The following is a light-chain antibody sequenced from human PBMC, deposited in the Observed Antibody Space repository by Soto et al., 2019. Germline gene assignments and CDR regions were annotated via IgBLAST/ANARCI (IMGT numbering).Light chain of an antibody. Sequence: QSVLTQPPSVSGAPGQRVTISCTGSSSNIGSLYDVHWYQQLPGTAPKLLIYDNNNRPSGVPDRFSGSKSGTSASLAITGLQAEDEADYYCQSYDSSLSASVFGGGTKVTVL. CDR1: SSNIGSLYD. J-gene: IGLJ2*01. CDR3: QSYDSSLSASV. V-gene: IGLV1-40*01. CDR2: DNN.